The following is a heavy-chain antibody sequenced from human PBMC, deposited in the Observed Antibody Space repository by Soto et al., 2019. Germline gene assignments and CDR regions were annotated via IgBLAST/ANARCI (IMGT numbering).Heavy chain of an antibody. CDR1: GGSISSYY. D-gene: IGHD6-19*01. J-gene: IGHJ2*01. CDR3: ARRVWLVTGWYFDL. CDR2: IYYSGST. Sequence: QVQLQESGPGLVKPSETLSLTCTVSGGSISSYYWSWIRQPPGKGLEWIGYIYYSGSTKYNPSLKGRVTMSVDTSKNQFSLKLSSVTAADTAVYYCARRVWLVTGWYFDLWGRGTLVTVSS. V-gene: IGHV4-59*08.